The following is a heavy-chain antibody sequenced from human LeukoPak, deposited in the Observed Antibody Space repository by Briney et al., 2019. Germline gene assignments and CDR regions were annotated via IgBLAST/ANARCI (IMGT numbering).Heavy chain of an antibody. J-gene: IGHJ6*03. Sequence: SQTLSLTCTVSGGSISSGSYYWSWIRQPAGKGLEWIGRIYTSGSTNYNPSLKSRVTISVDTSKNQFSLKLSSVTAADTAVYYCARVTGSSSSRGRGYYYYYMDVWGKGTTVTASS. D-gene: IGHD6-13*01. V-gene: IGHV4-61*02. CDR1: GGSISSGSYY. CDR3: ARVTGSSSSRGRGYYYYYMDV. CDR2: IYTSGST.